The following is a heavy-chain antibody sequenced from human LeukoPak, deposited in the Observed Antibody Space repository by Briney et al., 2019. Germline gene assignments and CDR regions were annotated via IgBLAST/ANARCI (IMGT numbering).Heavy chain of an antibody. CDR1: RNSLSELS. D-gene: IGHD3-3*01. J-gene: IGHJ4*02. V-gene: IGHV1-24*01. CDR3: TTRSGDFWSGFVN. Sequence: ASVTVSCKVSRNSLSELSIQWVRQAPGKGLECVGGFDPEEAKMVYAQNFQGRVTMTEDTSTQTAYMELSGLTSGDTAVYYCTTRSGDFWSGFVNWGQGTLVTVSS. CDR2: FDPEEAKM.